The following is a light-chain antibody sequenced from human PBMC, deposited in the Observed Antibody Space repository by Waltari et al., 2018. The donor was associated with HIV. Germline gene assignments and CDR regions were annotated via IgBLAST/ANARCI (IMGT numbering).Light chain of an antibody. Sequence: QSALTQPASVSGSRGQSITISCTGTISDVGGYNYVSWYQQHPGKAPKLMIYEVSNRPSGVSNRFSGSKSDNTASLTISGLQAEDEADYYCSSYTSSNTLIFGAGTKLTVL. CDR1: ISDVGGYNY. V-gene: IGLV2-14*01. J-gene: IGLJ2*01. CDR2: EVS. CDR3: SSYTSSNTLI.